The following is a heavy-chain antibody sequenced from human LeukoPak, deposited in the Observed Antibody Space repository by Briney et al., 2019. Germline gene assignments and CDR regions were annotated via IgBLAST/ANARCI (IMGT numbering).Heavy chain of an antibody. V-gene: IGHV3-23*01. D-gene: IGHD3-9*01. CDR3: AKDSDYDILTGFDY. Sequence: PGGSLRLSCAASGFTFSSYAMSWVRQAPGKGLVWVSAISGSGGSTYYADSVKGRFTISRDNSKNTLYLQMNSLRAEDTAVYYCAKDSDYDILTGFDYWGQGTLVTVSS. CDR1: GFTFSSYA. J-gene: IGHJ4*02. CDR2: ISGSGGST.